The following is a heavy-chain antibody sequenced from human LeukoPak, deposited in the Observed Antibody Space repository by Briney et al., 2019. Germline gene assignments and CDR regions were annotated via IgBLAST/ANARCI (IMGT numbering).Heavy chain of an antibody. J-gene: IGHJ4*02. CDR3: ARDRDSSGYYYV. V-gene: IGHV3-23*01. Sequence: GGSLRLSCAASGFAFDDYAMHWVRQAPGTGLEWASAISGSGGSTYYADSVKGRFTTSRDNSKNTLYLQMNSLRAEDTAVYYCARDRDSSGYYYVWGQGTLVTVSS. CDR1: GFAFDDYA. CDR2: ISGSGGST. D-gene: IGHD3-22*01.